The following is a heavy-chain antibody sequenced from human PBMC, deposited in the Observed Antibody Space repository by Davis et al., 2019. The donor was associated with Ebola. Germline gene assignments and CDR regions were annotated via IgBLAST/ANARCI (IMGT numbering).Heavy chain of an antibody. CDR1: GFTFSTYS. CDR3: TRDLTYGGQLGPGDY. Sequence: GESLKISCAASGFTFSTYSLHCVRQAPSKGLEWVALISHDGGNKYYADSVKGRFTISRDNSRDTLYLQMNSLRTDDTALYYCTRDLTYGGQLGPGDYWGQGALVTVSS. J-gene: IGHJ4*02. V-gene: IGHV3-30*04. D-gene: IGHD4/OR15-4a*01. CDR2: ISHDGGNK.